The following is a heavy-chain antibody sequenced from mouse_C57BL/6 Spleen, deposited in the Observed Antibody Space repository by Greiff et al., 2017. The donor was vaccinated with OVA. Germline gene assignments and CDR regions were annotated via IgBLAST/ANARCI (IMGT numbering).Heavy chain of an antibody. Sequence: QVQLQQPGAELVMPGASVKLSCKASGYTFTSYWMHWVKQRPGQGLEWIGEIDPSDSYTNYNQKFKGKSTLTVDKSSSTAYMQLSSLTSEDSAVYYVARGGLWDYWGQGTTLTVSS. V-gene: IGHV1-69*01. CDR2: IDPSDSYT. D-gene: IGHD1-1*02. J-gene: IGHJ2*01. CDR3: ARGGLWDY. CDR1: GYTFTSYW.